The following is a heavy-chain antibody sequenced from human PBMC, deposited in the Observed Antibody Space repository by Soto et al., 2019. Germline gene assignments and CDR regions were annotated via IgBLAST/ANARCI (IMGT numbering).Heavy chain of an antibody. CDR1: GGSISSYY. J-gene: IGHJ6*02. V-gene: IGHV4-59*01. Sequence: SETLSLTCTVSGGSISSYYWSWIRQPPGKGLEWIGYIYYSGSTNYNPSLKIRVTISVDTSKNQFSLKLSSVTAADTAVYYCARGEVLWFGELLDGMDVWGQGTTVTVSS. CDR3: ARGEVLWFGELLDGMDV. CDR2: IYYSGST. D-gene: IGHD3-10*01.